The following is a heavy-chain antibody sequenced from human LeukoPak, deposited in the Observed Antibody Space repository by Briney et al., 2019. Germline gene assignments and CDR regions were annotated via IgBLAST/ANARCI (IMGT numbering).Heavy chain of an antibody. Sequence: GESLEISFHGSRYGFTSFWIAWGRPVPGKGREWRGIIYPGDSDTRYSPSFQGQVTISVDKSISTAYLQWSSLKASDTAMYYCARQDYSSSAGDYWGQGTLVTVSS. V-gene: IGHV5-51*01. CDR2: IYPGDSDT. D-gene: IGHD4-11*01. J-gene: IGHJ4*02. CDR3: ARQDYSSSAGDY. CDR1: RYGFTSFW.